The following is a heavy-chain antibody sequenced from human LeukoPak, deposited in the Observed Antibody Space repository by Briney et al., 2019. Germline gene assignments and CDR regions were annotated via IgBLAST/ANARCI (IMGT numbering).Heavy chain of an antibody. CDR3: ARASRADFWSGKY. CDR2: INSDGSST. V-gene: IGHV3-74*01. D-gene: IGHD3-3*01. Sequence: WGSLRLSCAASGFTFSSYWMHWVRQAPGKGLVWVSRINSDGSSTSYADSVKGRFTISRDNAKNTLYLQMNSLRAEDTAVYYCARASRADFWSGKYWGQGTLVTVSS. J-gene: IGHJ4*02. CDR1: GFTFSSYW.